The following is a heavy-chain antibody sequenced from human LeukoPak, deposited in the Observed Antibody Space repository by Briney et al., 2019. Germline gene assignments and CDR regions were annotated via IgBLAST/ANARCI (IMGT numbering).Heavy chain of an antibody. CDR3: ATSGGYGSGSYYLTN. J-gene: IGHJ4*02. CDR2: MNPNSGNT. D-gene: IGHD3-10*01. V-gene: IGHV1-8*03. CDR1: GYTFTSYD. Sequence: ASVKVSCKASGYTFTSYDINWVRQATGQGPEWMGWMNPNSGNTGYAQKFQGRVTITRNTSISTAYMELSSLRSEDTAVYYCATSGGYGSGSYYLTNWGQGTLVTVSS.